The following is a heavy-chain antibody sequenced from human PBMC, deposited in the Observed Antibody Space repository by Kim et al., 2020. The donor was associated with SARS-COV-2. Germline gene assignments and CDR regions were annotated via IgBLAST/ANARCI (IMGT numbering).Heavy chain of an antibody. CDR3: ARVPLHYVKTTSGETDY. D-gene: IGHD3-16*01. J-gene: IGHJ4*02. Sequence: SETLSLTCAVYGGSFSGYYWSWIRQPPGKGLEWIGEINHSGSTNYNPSLKSRVTISVDTSKNQFSLKLSSVTAADTAVYYCARVPLHYVKTTSGETDYWGQGTLVTVSS. V-gene: IGHV4-34*01. CDR1: GGSFSGYY. CDR2: INHSGST.